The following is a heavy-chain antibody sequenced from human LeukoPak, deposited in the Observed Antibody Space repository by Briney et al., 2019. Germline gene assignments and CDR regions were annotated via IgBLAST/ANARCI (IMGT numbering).Heavy chain of an antibody. CDR1: GYTFTSYG. CDR3: ARDGYSSSWPQGPDY. Sequence: GASVKVSCKASGYTFTSYGISWVRQAPGQGLEWMGWVSAYNGNTNYAQKLQGRVTMTTDTSTSTAYMELRSLRSDDTAAYYCARDGYSSSWPQGPDYWGQGTLVTVSS. V-gene: IGHV1-18*01. CDR2: VSAYNGNT. D-gene: IGHD6-13*01. J-gene: IGHJ4*02.